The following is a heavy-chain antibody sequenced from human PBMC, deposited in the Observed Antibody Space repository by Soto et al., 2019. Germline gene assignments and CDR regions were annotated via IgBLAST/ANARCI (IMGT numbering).Heavy chain of an antibody. CDR3: ARDNRYYYDSSGYGTPLDY. Sequence: QVQLVQSGAEVKKPGSSVKVSCKASGGTFSSYAISWVRQAPGQGLEWMGGIIPIFGTANYAQKFQGRVTITAYESTSTAYMELSSLRSEDTAVYYCARDNRYYYDSSGYGTPLDYWGQGTLVTVSS. J-gene: IGHJ4*02. D-gene: IGHD3-22*01. V-gene: IGHV1-69*01. CDR1: GGTFSSYA. CDR2: IIPIFGTA.